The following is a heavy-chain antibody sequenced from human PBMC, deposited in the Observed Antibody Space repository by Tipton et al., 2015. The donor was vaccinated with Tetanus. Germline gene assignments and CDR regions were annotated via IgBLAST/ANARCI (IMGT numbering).Heavy chain of an antibody. J-gene: IGHJ2*01. CDR3: ARTQPIGWYFDL. CDR1: GGSISSGAYY. CDR2: IYYSGST. D-gene: IGHD1-1*01. V-gene: IGHV4-31*03. Sequence: LRLSCTVSGGSISSGAYYWSWIRQHPGKGLEWIGYIYYSGSTFYNPSLKSRVTISVDTSKNQFSLKLSSVTAADTAVHYCARTQPIGWYFDLWGRGTLLTVSS.